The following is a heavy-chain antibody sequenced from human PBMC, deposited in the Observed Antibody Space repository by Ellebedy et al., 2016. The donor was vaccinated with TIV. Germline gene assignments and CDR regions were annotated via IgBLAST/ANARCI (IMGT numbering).Heavy chain of an antibody. D-gene: IGHD6-19*01. V-gene: IGHV3-30*03. CDR2: ISYDGGNK. Sequence: GESLKISCAASGFTFSLYGMHSVRQAPGKGLEWVAVISYDGGNKYYGDSVKGRFTISRDNSKRTLYLQMNSLRAEDTATYYCARDHWGGWGSGPASQHDSWGQGTLVIVSS. CDR1: GFTFSLYG. J-gene: IGHJ4*02. CDR3: ARDHWGGWGSGPASQHDS.